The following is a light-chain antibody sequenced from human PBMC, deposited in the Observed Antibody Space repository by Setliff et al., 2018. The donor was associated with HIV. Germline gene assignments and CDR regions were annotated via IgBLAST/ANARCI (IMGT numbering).Light chain of an antibody. CDR2: DVS. J-gene: IGLJ2*01. CDR3: SSYTGTYSFL. V-gene: IGLV2-11*01. Sequence: QSVLAQPRPVSGSPGQSVTISCTGTNSDVGGYDYVSWYQQHPGKAPRLIIYDVSKRPSGVPDRFSGSTSANTASLTISGLQPEDEADYYCSSYTGTYSFLFGGGTKVTVL. CDR1: NSDVGGYDY.